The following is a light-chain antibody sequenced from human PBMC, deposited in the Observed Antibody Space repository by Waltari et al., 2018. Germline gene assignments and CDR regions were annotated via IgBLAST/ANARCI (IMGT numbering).Light chain of an antibody. CDR2: GAS. CDR3: QQYNNWPLT. J-gene: IGKJ2*01. V-gene: IGKV3-15*01. CDR1: QSVSSN. Sequence: EIIMTQSPATLSVSPGERATLSCRASQSVSSNLAWYQQKPGQAPRLLIYGASTRATGIPARFSGSGSGTEFTLTISSLQSEDFAVYYCQQYNNWPLTFGPGTTLEIK.